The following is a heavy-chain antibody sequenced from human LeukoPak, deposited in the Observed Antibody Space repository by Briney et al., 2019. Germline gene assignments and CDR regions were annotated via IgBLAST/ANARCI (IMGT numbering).Heavy chain of an antibody. CDR1: GIALSNYG. CDR2: ITGSGGST. D-gene: IGHD3-22*01. CDR3: ARDARTSGSSGYYSIFDY. Sequence: GGSLRLSCAVSGIALSNYGMSWVRQAPGKGLEWVAGITGSGGSTNYADSVKGRFTISRDNAKNSLYLQMNSLRAEDTALYYCARDARTSGSSGYYSIFDYWGQGTLVTVSS. V-gene: IGHV3-23*01. J-gene: IGHJ4*02.